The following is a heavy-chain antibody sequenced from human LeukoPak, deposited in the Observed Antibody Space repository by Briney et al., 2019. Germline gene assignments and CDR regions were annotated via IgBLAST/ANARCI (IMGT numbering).Heavy chain of an antibody. D-gene: IGHD2-21*02. V-gene: IGHV4-59*01. J-gene: IGHJ4*02. CDR3: ASSYMGVTTINFDS. Sequence: SETLSLTCSVSGGSIFSYYWSWMRQPPGKGLEWVGYIYYTGSTNYNPPLKSRVTISLDTSKKQFSLKLSSVTAADTAVYYFASSYMGVTTINFDSWGQGTLVTVSS. CDR1: GGSIFSYY. CDR2: IYYTGST.